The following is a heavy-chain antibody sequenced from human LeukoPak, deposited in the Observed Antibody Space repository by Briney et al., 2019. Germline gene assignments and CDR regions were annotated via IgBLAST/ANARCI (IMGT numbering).Heavy chain of an antibody. CDR3: ARVGGWPYYFDY. Sequence: GGSLRLSCAASGFTVSSNYMSWVRQAPGKGLEWVSVIYSGGSTYYADSVKGRFTISRDDSKNTLYLQMNSLRAEDTAVYYCARVGGWPYYFDYWGQGTLVTVSS. J-gene: IGHJ4*02. D-gene: IGHD6-19*01. CDR2: IYSGGST. CDR1: GFTVSSNY. V-gene: IGHV3-53*01.